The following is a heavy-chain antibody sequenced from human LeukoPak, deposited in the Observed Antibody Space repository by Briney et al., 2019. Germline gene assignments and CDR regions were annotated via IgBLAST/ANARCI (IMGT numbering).Heavy chain of an antibody. V-gene: IGHV3-7*01. CDR3: ARDHQVRSRWFDP. Sequence: GGSLRLSCVASGFSFSSSYWMHWVRQAPGKGPEWLANIKYDGSEKFYADSVKGRFTISRDNAKNSLYLEMNNLGAEDTAVYFCARDHQVRSRWFDPWGQGTLVTVSS. CDR1: GFSFSSSYW. CDR2: IKYDGSEK. J-gene: IGHJ5*02.